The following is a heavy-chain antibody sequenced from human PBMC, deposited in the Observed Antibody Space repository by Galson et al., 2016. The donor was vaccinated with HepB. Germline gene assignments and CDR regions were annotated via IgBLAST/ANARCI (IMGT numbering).Heavy chain of an antibody. J-gene: IGHJ4*02. D-gene: IGHD6-13*01. CDR3: ARERGIAAAATLDY. V-gene: IGHV3-33*01. Sequence: SLRLSCAASGFTFSSYGMHWVRQAPGKGLDWMAVIWYDGSNKYYADSVKGRFTTSRDNSKNTLYLQMNSLRAEDTAVYYCARERGIAAAATLDYWGQGTLVTVSS. CDR1: GFTFSSYG. CDR2: IWYDGSNK.